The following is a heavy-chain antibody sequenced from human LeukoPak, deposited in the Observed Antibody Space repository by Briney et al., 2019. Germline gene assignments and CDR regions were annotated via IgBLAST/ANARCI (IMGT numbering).Heavy chain of an antibody. CDR3: ARDLGGGAYDY. CDR1: GFTVSSNY. CDR2: IYSGGST. V-gene: IGHV3-66*01. D-gene: IGHD3-16*01. J-gene: IGHJ4*02. Sequence: QPGGSLRLSCGASGFTVSSNYMSWVRQAPGKGLEWVSVIYSGGSTYYADSVKGRFTISRDNSENTLYLQMNSRRAEDTAVYYCARDLGGGAYDYWGQGTLVTVSS.